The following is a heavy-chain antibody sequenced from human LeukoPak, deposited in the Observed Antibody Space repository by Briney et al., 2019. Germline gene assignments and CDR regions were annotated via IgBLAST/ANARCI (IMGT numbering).Heavy chain of an antibody. Sequence: ASVKVSCKASGGTFSSYAISWVRQAPGQGLEWMGGIIPIFGTANYAQKFQGRVTITADESTSTAYMELSSLRSEDTAVYYCARGLNYYGSGSYSSNFDYWGQGTLVTVSS. CDR3: ARGLNYYGSGSYSSNFDY. CDR2: IIPIFGTA. CDR1: GGTFSSYA. V-gene: IGHV1-69*13. D-gene: IGHD3-10*01. J-gene: IGHJ4*02.